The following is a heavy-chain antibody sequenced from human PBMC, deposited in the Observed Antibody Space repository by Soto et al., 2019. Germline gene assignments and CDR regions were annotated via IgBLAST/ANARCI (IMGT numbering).Heavy chain of an antibody. CDR3: AGGGNSIGY. J-gene: IGHJ4*02. CDR1: GFTFSSYG. V-gene: IGHV3-30*03. D-gene: IGHD2-21*02. Sequence: QVQLVESGGGVVQPGRSLRLSCAASGFTFSSYGMHWVRQAPGKGLEWVAVISYDGSNKYYADSVKGRFTISRDNAQNARYLQMNSLRAEDTAVYYCAGGGNSIGYWGQGTLVTVSS. CDR2: ISYDGSNK.